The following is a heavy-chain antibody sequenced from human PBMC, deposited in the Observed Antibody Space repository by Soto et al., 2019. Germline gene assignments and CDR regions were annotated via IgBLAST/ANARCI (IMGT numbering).Heavy chain of an antibody. J-gene: IGHJ4*02. D-gene: IGHD2-15*01. CDR1: GYTFTDYY. V-gene: IGHV1-2*02. CDR3: ASEDCRNTNCLKGFDY. Sequence: ASVKVSCKTSGYTFTDYYMHWVRQAPGQGFEWVGGINPKSGGPKYVPKFQGRVTVTRDTSTSTAYMELNRLTSDDTAVYYCASEDCRNTNCLKGFDYWGQGXLVTVYS. CDR2: INPKSGGP.